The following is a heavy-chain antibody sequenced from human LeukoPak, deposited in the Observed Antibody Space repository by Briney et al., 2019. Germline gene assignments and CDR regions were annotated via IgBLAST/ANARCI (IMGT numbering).Heavy chain of an antibody. V-gene: IGHV3-9*01. Sequence: PGGSLRLSCAASGFTFDDYAMHWVRQAPGKGLEWVSGISWNSGSIGYADSVKGRFTISRDNSKNTLYLQMNSLRAEDTAVYYCERTWRIGRGYWFDPWGQGTLVTVSS. J-gene: IGHJ5*02. CDR1: GFTFDDYA. CDR3: ERTWRIGRGYWFDP. CDR2: ISWNSGSI. D-gene: IGHD1-26*01.